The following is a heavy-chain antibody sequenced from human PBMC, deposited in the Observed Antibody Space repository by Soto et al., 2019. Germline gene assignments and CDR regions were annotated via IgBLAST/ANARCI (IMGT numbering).Heavy chain of an antibody. CDR3: ARGGGSSSTPRYYYYYGMDV. Sequence: PGGSLRLSCADYGFTFSSYSMNWVRQAPGKGLEWVSSISSSSSYIYYADSVKGRFTISRDNAKNSLYLQMNSLRADDTAVYYCARGGGSSSTPRYYYYYGMDVWGQGTSVTVSS. J-gene: IGHJ6*02. CDR1: GFTFSSYS. CDR2: ISSSSSYI. D-gene: IGHD6-6*01. V-gene: IGHV3-21*03.